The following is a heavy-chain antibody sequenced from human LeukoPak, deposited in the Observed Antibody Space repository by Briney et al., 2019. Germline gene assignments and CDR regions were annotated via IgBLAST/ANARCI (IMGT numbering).Heavy chain of an antibody. V-gene: IGHV2-5*01. J-gene: IGHJ4*02. CDR1: GFSLSTSGVG. CDR3: AHRPSLYCSSTSCYHEFDY. D-gene: IGHD2-2*01. CDR2: IYWNDDK. Sequence: SGPTQVNPTQTLTLTCTFSGFSLSTSGVGVGWIRQPPGKALEWLALIYWNDDKRYSPSLKSRLTITKDTSKNQVVLTMTNMDPVDTATYYCAHRPSLYCSSTSCYHEFDYWGQGTLVTVSS.